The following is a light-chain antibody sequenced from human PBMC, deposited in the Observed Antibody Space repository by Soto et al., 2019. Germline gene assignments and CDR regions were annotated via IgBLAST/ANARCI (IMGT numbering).Light chain of an antibody. V-gene: IGLV2-14*01. J-gene: IGLJ1*01. CDR2: EVN. CDR1: TSDVGGYKS. Sequence: QSVLTQPASVSGSPGQSITISCTGTTSDVGGYKSVSWYQQHPGRAPTLMIYEVNNRPSGVSSRSSGSKSGNTASLTISGLQAEDEADYYCSSYATTSALGFFGTGTKVTVL. CDR3: SSYATTSALGF.